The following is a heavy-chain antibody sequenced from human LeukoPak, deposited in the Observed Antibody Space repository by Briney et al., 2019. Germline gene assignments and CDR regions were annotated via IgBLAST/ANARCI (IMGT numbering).Heavy chain of an antibody. CDR3: ARDFPFRGSVWFGESLHYYGMDV. CDR1: GFTFSSYE. V-gene: IGHV3-48*03. J-gene: IGHJ6*02. CDR2: ISSSGSTI. Sequence: GGSLRLSCAASGFTFSSYEMNWVRQAPGKGVEWVSYISSSGSTIYYADSVKGRFTISRDNAKNSLYLQMNSLRAEDTAVYYWARDFPFRGSVWFGESLHYYGMDVWGQGTTVTVSS. D-gene: IGHD3-10*01.